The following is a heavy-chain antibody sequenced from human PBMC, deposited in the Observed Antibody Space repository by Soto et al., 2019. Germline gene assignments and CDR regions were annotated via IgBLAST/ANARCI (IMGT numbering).Heavy chain of an antibody. V-gene: IGHV5-51*01. CDR1: GYSFTSYW. D-gene: IGHD6-19*01. J-gene: IGHJ3*02. CDR2: IYPGDSDT. Sequence: LVESLKISCKGSGYSFTSYWIRCVRQMHGKGLEWMGIIYPGDSDTRYSPSFQGQVTISADKSISTAYLQWSSLKASDTAMYYCARTYSSGWYGHAFDIWGQGTMVTVS. CDR3: ARTYSSGWYGHAFDI.